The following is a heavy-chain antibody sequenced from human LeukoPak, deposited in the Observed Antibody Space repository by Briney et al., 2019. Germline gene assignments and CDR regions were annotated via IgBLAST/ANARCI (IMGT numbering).Heavy chain of an antibody. Sequence: SVNVSCKASGGTFSSYAISWVRQAPGQGLEWMGGIIPIFGTANYAQKFQGRVTITADESTSTAYMELSSLRSEDTAVYYCATGYCSSTSCYDAFDIWGQGTMVTVSS. CDR3: ATGYCSSTSCYDAFDI. CDR2: IIPIFGTA. J-gene: IGHJ3*02. CDR1: GGTFSSYA. D-gene: IGHD2-2*03. V-gene: IGHV1-69*13.